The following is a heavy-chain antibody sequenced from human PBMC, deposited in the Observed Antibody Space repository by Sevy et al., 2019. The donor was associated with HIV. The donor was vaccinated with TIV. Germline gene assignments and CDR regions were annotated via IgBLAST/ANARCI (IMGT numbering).Heavy chain of an antibody. J-gene: IGHJ3*02. CDR2: ISSSSSYT. D-gene: IGHD3-16*01. CDR3: ARALKGLIDAFDI. CDR1: GFTFSDYY. Sequence: GGSLRLSCAASGFTFSDYYMSWIRQAPGKGLEWVSYISSSSSYTNYEDSVKGGFTISRDNAKNSLYLQMNSLRAENTAGYYCARALKGLIDAFDIWGQGTMVTVSS. V-gene: IGHV3-11*06.